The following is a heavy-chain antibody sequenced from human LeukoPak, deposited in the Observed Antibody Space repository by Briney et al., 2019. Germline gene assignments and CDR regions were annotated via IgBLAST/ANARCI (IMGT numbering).Heavy chain of an antibody. CDR1: GFTFSTYW. J-gene: IGHJ4*02. V-gene: IGHV3-74*01. Sequence: GGSLRLSCAASGFTFSTYWTHWVRQAPGKGLVWVSRINPDGSSTSYADSVEGRFTISRDNAKNTLYLQMNSLRAEDTGVFYCARGRYCTSASCYLDYWGQGTLVTVSS. D-gene: IGHD2-2*01. CDR3: ARGRYCTSASCYLDY. CDR2: INPDGSST.